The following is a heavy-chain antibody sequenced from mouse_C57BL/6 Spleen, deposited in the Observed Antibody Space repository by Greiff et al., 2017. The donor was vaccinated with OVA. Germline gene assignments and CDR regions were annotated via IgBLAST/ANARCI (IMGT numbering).Heavy chain of an antibody. CDR3: ALITTVVPGAMDY. D-gene: IGHD1-1*01. Sequence: EVQGVESGPELVKPGASVKISCKASGYSFTGYYMHWVKQSHGNILDWIGYIYPYNGVSSYNQKFKGKATLTVDKSSSTAYMELRSLTSEDSAVYYCALITTVVPGAMDYWGQGTSVTVSS. CDR2: IYPYNGVS. J-gene: IGHJ4*01. V-gene: IGHV1-31*01. CDR1: GYSFTGYY.